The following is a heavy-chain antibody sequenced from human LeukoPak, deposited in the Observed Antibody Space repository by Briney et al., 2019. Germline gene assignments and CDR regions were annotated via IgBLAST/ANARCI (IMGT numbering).Heavy chain of an antibody. CDR1: GFTFSRDR. CDR3: ARRYYETNVYDRHFDH. V-gene: IGHV3-74*03. CDR2: ISDDGSIT. J-gene: IGHJ4*02. D-gene: IGHD3-22*01. Sequence: PRGSLRLSCAASGFTFSRDRMHWVRQAPGKGPVWVSRISDDGSITTYADSVKGRFTISRDNAKSTMFLQMNSLRAEDTAVYFCARRYYETNVYDRHFDHWGQGILVTVSS.